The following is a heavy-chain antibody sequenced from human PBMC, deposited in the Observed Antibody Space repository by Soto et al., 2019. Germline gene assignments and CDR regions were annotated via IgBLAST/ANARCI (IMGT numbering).Heavy chain of an antibody. D-gene: IGHD2-2*01. Sequence: EVQLVESGGGLVQPGGSLRLSCAASGFTFSSYAMHWVRQAPGKGLEYVSAISSNGGSTYYANSMKGRFTISRDNSKNTLYLQMGSLRADDMAVYYCARGYCTSTSCAGWYGMDVWGQGTTVTVSS. J-gene: IGHJ6*02. CDR3: ARGYCTSTSCAGWYGMDV. CDR2: ISSNGGST. V-gene: IGHV3-64*01. CDR1: GFTFSSYA.